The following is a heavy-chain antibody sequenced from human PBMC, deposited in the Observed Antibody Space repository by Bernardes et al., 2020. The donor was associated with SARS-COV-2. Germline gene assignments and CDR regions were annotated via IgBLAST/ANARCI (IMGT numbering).Heavy chain of an antibody. Sequence: GGSLRLSCAASGFTFSSYGMHWVRQAPGKGLEWVAVIWYDGSNKYYADSVKGRFTISRDNSKNTLYLQMNSLRAEDTAVYYCARELDCSSTSCNNYYYYYGMDGWGQGTKVTVSS. CDR3: ARELDCSSTSCNNYYYYYGMDG. D-gene: IGHD2-2*01. CDR2: IWYDGSNK. CDR1: GFTFSSYG. V-gene: IGHV3-33*01. J-gene: IGHJ6*02.